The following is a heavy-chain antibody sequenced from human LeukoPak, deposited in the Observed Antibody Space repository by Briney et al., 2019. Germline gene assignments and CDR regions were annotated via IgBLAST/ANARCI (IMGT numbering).Heavy chain of an antibody. D-gene: IGHD6-13*01. CDR3: ARSPGIAAAGSKGNDY. Sequence: SETLSLTCTVSGGSISSSSYYWGWIRQPPGKGLEWIGSIYYSGSTYYNPSLKSRVTISVDTSKNQFPLKLSSVTAADTAVYYCARSPGIAAAGSKGNDYWGQGTLVTVSS. J-gene: IGHJ4*02. CDR2: IYYSGST. CDR1: GGSISSSSYY. V-gene: IGHV4-39*01.